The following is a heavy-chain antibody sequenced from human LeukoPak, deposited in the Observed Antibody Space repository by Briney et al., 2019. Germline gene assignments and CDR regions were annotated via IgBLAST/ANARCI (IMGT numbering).Heavy chain of an antibody. D-gene: IGHD2-2*01. CDR1: RYTFTSYD. Sequence: ASVKVSCKASRYTFTSYDINWVRQATGQGLEWMVWMNPNSRNTGYPQKFQGRVTMTRNTSISPTYMALSRLRSEDTAVYYCARVRGPSKGILDIVVVPAANARTFDPWGQGTLVTVSS. CDR3: ARVRGPSKGILDIVVVPAANARTFDP. V-gene: IGHV1-8*01. CDR2: MNPNSRNT. J-gene: IGHJ5*02.